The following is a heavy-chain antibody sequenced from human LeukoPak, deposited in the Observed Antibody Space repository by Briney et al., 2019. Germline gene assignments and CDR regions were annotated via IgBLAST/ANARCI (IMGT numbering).Heavy chain of an antibody. Sequence: GGSLRLSCAASGFTFSSYEMSWVRQAPGKGLEWVSYISSSGSTIYHADSVKGRFTISRDNAKNSLFLQMDSLRAEDTALYYCATAYRSSWYIEYWGQGTLVTVSS. CDR2: ISSSGSTI. CDR3: ATAYRSSWYIEY. J-gene: IGHJ4*02. V-gene: IGHV3-48*03. CDR1: GFTFSSYE. D-gene: IGHD6-13*01.